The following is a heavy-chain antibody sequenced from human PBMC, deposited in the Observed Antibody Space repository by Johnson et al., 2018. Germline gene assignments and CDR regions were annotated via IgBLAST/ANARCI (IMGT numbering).Heavy chain of an antibody. J-gene: IGHJ3*02. V-gene: IGHV3-30*18. Sequence: QVQLVESGGGVVQPGRSLRLSCAASGFTFSSYGMHWVRQAPGKGLEWVAVISYDGSNKYYADSVKGRFTIYRDNSKNTLYLQMNGLGAEDTAVYYCAKDPSYSGLSGDAFDIWGQGTMVTVSS. D-gene: IGHD1-26*01. CDR2: ISYDGSNK. CDR3: AKDPSYSGLSGDAFDI. CDR1: GFTFSSYG.